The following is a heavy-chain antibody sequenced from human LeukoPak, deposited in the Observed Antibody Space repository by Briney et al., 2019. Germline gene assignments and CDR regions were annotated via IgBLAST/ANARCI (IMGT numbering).Heavy chain of an antibody. CDR1: GGSISSYY. V-gene: IGHV4-59*01. J-gene: IGHJ6*03. CDR2: IYYSGST. Sequence: SETLSLTCTVSGGSISSYYWSWIRQPPGKGLEWIGYIYYSGSTNYNPSLKSRVTISVDTSKNQFSLKLSSVTAADTAVYYCAMRGSTSAYYYYYMDVWGKGTTVTVSS. CDR3: AMRGSTSAYYYYYMDV. D-gene: IGHD2-2*01.